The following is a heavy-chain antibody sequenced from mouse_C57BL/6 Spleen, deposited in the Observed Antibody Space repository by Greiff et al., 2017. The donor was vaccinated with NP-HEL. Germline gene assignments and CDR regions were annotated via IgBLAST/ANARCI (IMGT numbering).Heavy chain of an antibody. Sequence: QVQLQQSGPELVKPGASVKISCKASGYAFSSSWMNWVKQRPGKGLEWIGRIYPGDGDTNYNGKFKGTATLTADKSSSTAYMQLSSLTSENSAVYFCARYYGSSYRYFDVWGTGTTVTVSS. V-gene: IGHV1-82*01. J-gene: IGHJ1*03. CDR1: GYAFSSSW. CDR3: ARYYGSSYRYFDV. D-gene: IGHD1-1*01. CDR2: IYPGDGDT.